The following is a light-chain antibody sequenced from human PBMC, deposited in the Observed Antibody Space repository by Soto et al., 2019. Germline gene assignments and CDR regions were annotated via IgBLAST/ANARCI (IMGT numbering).Light chain of an antibody. CDR2: WAS. CDR1: QSVLYSSNNKNY. J-gene: IGKJ2*01. V-gene: IGKV4-1*01. Sequence: DIVMTQSPDSLAESLGERGTINCKSSQSVLYSSNNKNYLAWYQQKPGQPPKLLIYWASTRESGVPDRFSGSGSGTDFTLTISSLQAEDVAVYYCQQYYSTPPMYTFGQGTKLEIK. CDR3: QQYYSTPPMYT.